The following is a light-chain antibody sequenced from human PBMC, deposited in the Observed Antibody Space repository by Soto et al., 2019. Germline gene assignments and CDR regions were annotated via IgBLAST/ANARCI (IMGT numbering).Light chain of an antibody. CDR3: MQGTHWPIT. J-gene: IGKJ5*01. Sequence: VVLPPSPLSLPVTLGQPASISCRSNQSLLHSDGIAYFSWFQQRPGRSPRRLIYKVSNRDSGVPARFSGSGSGTDFALKISRVEAEDVGVYYCMQGTHWPITFGQGTRLEIK. V-gene: IGKV2-30*02. CDR2: KVS. CDR1: QSLLHSDGIAY.